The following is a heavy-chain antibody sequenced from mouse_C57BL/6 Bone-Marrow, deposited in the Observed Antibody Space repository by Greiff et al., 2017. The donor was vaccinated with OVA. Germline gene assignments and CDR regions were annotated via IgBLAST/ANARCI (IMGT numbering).Heavy chain of an antibody. CDR1: GYSITSGYY. D-gene: IGHD2-3*01. V-gene: IGHV3-6*01. Sequence: ESGPGLVKPSQSLSLTCSVTGYSITSGYYWNWIRQFPGNKLEWMGSISYDGSNNYNPSLKNRISITRDTSKNQFFLKLNSVTTEDTATYDCAREADGYYAMDYWGQGTSVTVSS. J-gene: IGHJ4*01. CDR3: AREADGYYAMDY. CDR2: ISYDGSN.